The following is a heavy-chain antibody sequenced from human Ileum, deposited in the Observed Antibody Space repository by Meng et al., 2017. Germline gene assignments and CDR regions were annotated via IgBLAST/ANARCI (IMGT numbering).Heavy chain of an antibody. CDR1: GYTLRSYD. V-gene: IGHV1-8*01. CDR3: AREYGGNSGWFVP. J-gene: IGHJ5*02. D-gene: IGHD4-23*01. Sequence: QVQQGDAGTGVNKAGASVTGSFNGSGYTLRSYDIDWVRQASGQGLEWLGWMNPGSGNTGYAQKFQGRVTITRDTSRTTAYMELSSLRSEDTAVYYWAREYGGNSGWFVPWGQGTLVTVSS. CDR2: MNPGSGNT.